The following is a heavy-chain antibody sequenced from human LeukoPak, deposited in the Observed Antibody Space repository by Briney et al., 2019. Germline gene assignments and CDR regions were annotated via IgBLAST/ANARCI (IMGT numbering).Heavy chain of an antibody. D-gene: IGHD1-26*01. Sequence: SETLSLTCAVYGGSFSGYYWSWIRQPPGKGLEWIGEINHSGSTNYNPSLKSRVTISVDTSKNQFSLKLSSVTAADTAVYYCARRVGATTSRFDPWGQGTVVTVSS. V-gene: IGHV4-34*01. CDR3: ARRVGATTSRFDP. CDR1: GGSFSGYY. CDR2: INHSGST. J-gene: IGHJ5*02.